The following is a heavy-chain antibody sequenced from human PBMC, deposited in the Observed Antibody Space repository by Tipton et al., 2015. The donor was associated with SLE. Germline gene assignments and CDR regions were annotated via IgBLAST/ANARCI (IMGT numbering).Heavy chain of an antibody. CDR3: ARGGGSYYDY. D-gene: IGHD1-26*01. Sequence: TLSLTCTVSGVSTSSGGYFWNWIRHYPGKGLEWIGSIHHSGTTHYNPSLKSRVTLSSDTPKNQFSLRVRSVTAADTAVYYCARGGGSYYDYWGQGTLVTVSS. CDR2: IHHSGTT. J-gene: IGHJ4*02. V-gene: IGHV4-30-4*01. CDR1: GVSTSSGGYF.